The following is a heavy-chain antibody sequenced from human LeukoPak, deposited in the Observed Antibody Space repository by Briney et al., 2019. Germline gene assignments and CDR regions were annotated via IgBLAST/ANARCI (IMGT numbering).Heavy chain of an antibody. V-gene: IGHV1-2*02. D-gene: IGHD3-3*02. CDR2: INPNSGGT. J-gene: IGHJ4*02. CDR1: GYTFTGYY. Sequence: ASVTVSCKASGYTFTGYYMHWVRQAPGQGLEWMGWINPNSGGTNYAQKFQGRVTMTRDTSISTAYMELSRLRSDDTAVYYCARDRSKSFAYWGQGTLVTVSS. CDR3: ARDRSKSFAY.